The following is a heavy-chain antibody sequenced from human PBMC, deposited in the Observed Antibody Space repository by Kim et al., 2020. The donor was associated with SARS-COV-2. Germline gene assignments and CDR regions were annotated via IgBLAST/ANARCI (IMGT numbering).Heavy chain of an antibody. J-gene: IGHJ3*01. V-gene: IGHV3-23*01. CDR1: GFTFRNYA. D-gene: IGHD2-15*01. CDR2: ISGSDDST. Sequence: GGSLRLSCVASGFTFRNYAMSWVRQAPGKGLAWVSTISGSDDSTYYADSVKSRFTISRDNSKNTLYLQMNSLRAEDTALYYCAKDKSYCSGGSCFGSWGQGAMVAVSS. CDR3: AKDKSYCSGGSCFGS.